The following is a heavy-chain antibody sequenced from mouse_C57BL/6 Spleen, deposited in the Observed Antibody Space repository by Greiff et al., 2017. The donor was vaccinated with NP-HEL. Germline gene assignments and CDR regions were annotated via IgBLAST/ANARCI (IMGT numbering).Heavy chain of an antibody. J-gene: IGHJ1*03. CDR2: INPSNGGT. Sequence: QVQLQQPGTELVKPGASVKLSCKASGYTFTSYWMHWVKQRPGQGLEWIGNINPSNGGTNYNEKFKSKATLTVDKSSSTAYMQLSSLTSEDSAVYYCARSQYYGSRPYWYFDVWGTGTTVTVSS. CDR3: ARSQYYGSRPYWYFDV. V-gene: IGHV1-53*01. CDR1: GYTFTSYW. D-gene: IGHD1-1*01.